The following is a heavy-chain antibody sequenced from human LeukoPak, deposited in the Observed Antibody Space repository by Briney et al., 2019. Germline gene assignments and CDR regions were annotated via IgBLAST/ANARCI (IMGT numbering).Heavy chain of an antibody. V-gene: IGHV1-18*01. CDR3: ARGIVGATGYYYYMDV. J-gene: IGHJ6*03. D-gene: IGHD1-26*01. CDR2: ISAYNGNT. Sequence: GASVKVSCKASGYTFTSYGISWVRQAPGQGLEWMGWISAYNGNTNYARKLQGRVTMTTDTSTSTAYMELRSLRSDDTAVYYCARGIVGATGYYYYMDVWGKGTTVTVSS. CDR1: GYTFTSYG.